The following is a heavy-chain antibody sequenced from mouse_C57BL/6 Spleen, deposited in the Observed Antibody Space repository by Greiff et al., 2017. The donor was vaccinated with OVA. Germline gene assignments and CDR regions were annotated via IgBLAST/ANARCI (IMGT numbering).Heavy chain of an antibody. CDR3: ARSGIPWFAC. J-gene: IGHJ3*01. CDR2: IYPGSGST. D-gene: IGHD3-1*01. Sequence: QVQLQQPGAELVKPGASVKMSCKASGYTFTSYWITWVKQRPGQGLEWIGDIYPGSGSTNYNEKFKSKAALTVDTSSSTAYMQLSSLTSEDFAVYYCARSGIPWFACWGQGTLVTVSA. V-gene: IGHV1-55*01. CDR1: GYTFTSYW.